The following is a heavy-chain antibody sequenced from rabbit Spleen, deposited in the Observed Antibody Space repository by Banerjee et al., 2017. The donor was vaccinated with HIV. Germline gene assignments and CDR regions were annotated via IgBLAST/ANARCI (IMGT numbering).Heavy chain of an antibody. J-gene: IGHJ6*01. D-gene: IGHD1-1*01. CDR3: ARDTSSSFSSYGMDL. V-gene: IGHV1S45*01. CDR1: GFSFSSSYW. CDR2: IYVGSSNNT. Sequence: QEQLEESGGDLVKPEGSLTITCTASGFSFSSSYWICWVRQAPGKGLEWIACIYVGSSNNTFYASWAKGRFTSSKTSSTTVTLQMTSLTAADTATYFCARDTSSSFSSYGMDLWGQGTLVTVS.